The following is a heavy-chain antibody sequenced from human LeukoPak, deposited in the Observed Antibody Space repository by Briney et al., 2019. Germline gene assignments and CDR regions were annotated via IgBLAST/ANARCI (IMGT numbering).Heavy chain of an antibody. V-gene: IGHV1-8*01. J-gene: IGHJ4*02. CDR1: GYTFTSYD. Sequence: ASVKVSCKASGYTFTSYDINWVRQATGQGLEWMGWMNPNSGNTGYAQKFQGRVTMTRNTSISTAYMELSSLRSEDTAVYYCARGYCSGGSCYSLYNYWGQETLVTVSS. CDR3: ARGYCSGGSCYSLYNY. CDR2: MNPNSGNT. D-gene: IGHD2-15*01.